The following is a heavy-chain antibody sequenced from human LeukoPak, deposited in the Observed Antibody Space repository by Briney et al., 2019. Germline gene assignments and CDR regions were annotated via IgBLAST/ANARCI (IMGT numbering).Heavy chain of an antibody. CDR3: AKWYCSGGNCYFDY. Sequence: ASVKVSCKASGYTFTSYGISWVRQAPGQGLEWMGWISAYNGNTNYAQKLQGRVTMTTDTSTSTAYMELRSLRSDDTAVYYCAKWYCSGGNCYFDYWGQGTLVTVSS. CDR2: ISAYNGNT. V-gene: IGHV1-18*01. J-gene: IGHJ4*02. D-gene: IGHD2-15*01. CDR1: GYTFTSYG.